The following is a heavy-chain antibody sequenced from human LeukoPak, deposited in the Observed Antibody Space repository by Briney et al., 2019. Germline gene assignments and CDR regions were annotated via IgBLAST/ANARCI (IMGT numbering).Heavy chain of an antibody. CDR1: GFTVSSNY. CDR2: IYSGGST. D-gene: IGHD5-18*01. CDR3: ARGDEIQLWPKLPYFDY. V-gene: IGHV3-53*01. J-gene: IGHJ4*02. Sequence: PGGSLRLSCAASGFTVSSNYMSWVRQAPGKGLEWVSVIYSGGSTYYADSVKGRFTISRDNSKNTLYLQMNSLRAEDTAVYYCARGDEIQLWPKLPYFDYWGQGTLVTVSS.